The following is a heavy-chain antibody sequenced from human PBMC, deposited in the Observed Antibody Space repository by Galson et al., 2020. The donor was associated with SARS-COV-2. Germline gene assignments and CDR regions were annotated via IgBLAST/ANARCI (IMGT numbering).Heavy chain of an antibody. CDR3: ARESAFQGGDYMDV. V-gene: IGHV3-74*01. Sequence: ALHGESLKISCAASAFTFSTYWMHWVRQAPGKGLVLVSRIHRDGSTTTYADSVQGRFTISRDNAKNTLYLQMSSLRAEDEAVYFCARESAFQGGDYMDVWDNGTTVTVS. CDR1: AFTFSTYW. D-gene: IGHD2-21*02. J-gene: IGHJ6*03. CDR2: IHRDGSTT.